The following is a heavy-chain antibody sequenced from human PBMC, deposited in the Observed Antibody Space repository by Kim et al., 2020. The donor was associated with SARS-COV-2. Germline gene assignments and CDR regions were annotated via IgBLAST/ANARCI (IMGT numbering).Heavy chain of an antibody. CDR1: GGSISSGGYY. CDR2: IYYSGST. Sequence: SETLSLTCTVSGGSISSGGYYWSWIHQHPGKGLEWIGYIYYSGSTYYNPSLKSRVTISVDTSKNQFSLKLSSVTAADTAVYYCARDRGFQFLSRAYYYYGMDVWGQGTTVTVSS. J-gene: IGHJ6*02. CDR3: ARDRGFQFLSRAYYYYGMDV. V-gene: IGHV4-31*03.